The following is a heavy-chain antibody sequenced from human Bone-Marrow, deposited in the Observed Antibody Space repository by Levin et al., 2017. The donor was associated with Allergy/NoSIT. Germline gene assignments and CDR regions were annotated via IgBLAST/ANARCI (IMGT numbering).Heavy chain of an antibody. V-gene: IGHV3-30*18. D-gene: IGHD3-9*01. Sequence: GESLKISCAASGFTFSSYGMHWVRQAPGKGLEWVAVISYDGSNKYYADSVKGRFTISRDNSKNTLYLQMNSLRAEDTAVYYCAKEYYDILTGYYKGDYYFDYWGQGTLVTVSS. CDR2: ISYDGSNK. CDR1: GFTFSSYG. J-gene: IGHJ4*02. CDR3: AKEYYDILTGYYKGDYYFDY.